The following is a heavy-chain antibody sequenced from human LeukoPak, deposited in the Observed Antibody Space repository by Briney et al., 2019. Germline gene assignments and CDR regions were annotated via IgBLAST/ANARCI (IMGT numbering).Heavy chain of an antibody. CDR1: GGSISSYY. Sequence: SETLSLTCTVSGGSISSYYWSWIRQPPGKGLEWIGYIYYSGSTNYNPSLKSRVTISVDTSKNQFSLKLSSVTAADTAVYYCARGYSSGWLYYYYMDVWGQGALVTVSS. CDR3: ARGYSSGWLYYYYMDV. V-gene: IGHV4-59*01. D-gene: IGHD6-19*01. J-gene: IGHJ6*03. CDR2: IYYSGST.